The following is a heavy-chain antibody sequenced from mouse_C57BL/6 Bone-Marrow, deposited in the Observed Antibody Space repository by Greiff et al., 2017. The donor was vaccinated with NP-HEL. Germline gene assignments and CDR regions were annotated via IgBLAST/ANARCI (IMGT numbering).Heavy chain of an antibody. J-gene: IGHJ3*01. CDR1: GYTFTSYW. D-gene: IGHD2-2*01. CDR3: ARVSTMVEWFAY. Sequence: VQLQQSGAELVRPGTSVKLSCKASGYTFTSYWMHWVKQRPGQGLEWIGVIDPSDSYTNYNQKFKGKATLTVDTSSSTAYMQLSSLTSEDSAVYYGARVSTMVEWFAYWGQGTLVTVSA. CDR2: IDPSDSYT. V-gene: IGHV1-59*01.